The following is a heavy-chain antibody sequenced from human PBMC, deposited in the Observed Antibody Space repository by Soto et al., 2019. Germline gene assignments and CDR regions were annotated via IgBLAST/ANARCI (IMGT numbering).Heavy chain of an antibody. J-gene: IGHJ5*02. Sequence: QVELQESGPGLVKPSQTLSLTCTVSGGSISSGCFYWSWIRQLPEKGLEWIAYIFPSGSTSYNPSLRSRVSISADTSKILLSVSLTSVTVAYKAVYYCARRGSGDNFLDPWGQGSGSLSPQ. V-gene: IGHV4-31*03. CDR1: GGSISSGCFY. CDR2: IFPSGST. CDR3: ARRGSGDNFLDP. D-gene: IGHD1-20*01.